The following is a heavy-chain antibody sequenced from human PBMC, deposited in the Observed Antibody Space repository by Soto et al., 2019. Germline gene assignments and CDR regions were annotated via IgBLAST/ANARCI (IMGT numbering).Heavy chain of an antibody. CDR3: ARGVADLSHGDVFDI. CDR1: GFTFGSYW. V-gene: IGHV3-7*01. Sequence: EVQLVESGGGLVQPGGSLRLSCAASGFTFGSYWMSWVRQAPGKGLEWVANIKNDGGVKYHVDSVKGRFTISRDNAKSSLFLQMNSLRTEDTAVYYCARGVADLSHGDVFDIWGQGTMVTVSS. CDR2: IKNDGGVK. J-gene: IGHJ3*02. D-gene: IGHD3-10*01.